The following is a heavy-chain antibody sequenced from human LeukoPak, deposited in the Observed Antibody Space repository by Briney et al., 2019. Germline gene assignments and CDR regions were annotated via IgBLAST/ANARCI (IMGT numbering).Heavy chain of an antibody. J-gene: IGHJ4*02. CDR1: GYTFTSYY. D-gene: IGHD3-10*01. V-gene: IGHV1-46*01. Sequence: ASVKVSFTASGYTFTSYYMHWVRQAPGQGLEWMGIINPSGGSTSYAQKFQGRVTVTRDTSTSTVYMELSSLRSEDTAVYYCARDGVVGLLPSGSEWGQGTLVTVSS. CDR3: ARDGVVGLLPSGSE. CDR2: INPSGGST.